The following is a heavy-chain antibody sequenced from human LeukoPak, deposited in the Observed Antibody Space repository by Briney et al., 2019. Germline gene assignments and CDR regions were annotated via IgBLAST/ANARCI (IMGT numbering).Heavy chain of an antibody. CDR2: IYTSGST. J-gene: IGHJ5*02. CDR3: ARQGIMDYDILT. D-gene: IGHD3-9*01. Sequence: SETLSLTCTVSGGSISSGSYYWSWIRQPAGKGLEWIGRIYTSGSTNYNPSLKSRVTISVDTSKNQFSLKLSSVTAADTAVYYCARQGIMDYDILTWGQGTLVIVSS. CDR1: GGSISSGSYY. V-gene: IGHV4-61*02.